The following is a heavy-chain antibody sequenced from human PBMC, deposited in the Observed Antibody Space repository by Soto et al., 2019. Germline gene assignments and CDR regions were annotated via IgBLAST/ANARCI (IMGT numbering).Heavy chain of an antibody. CDR2: ISSSSSDI. J-gene: IGHJ6*03. CDR3: ARVGHYYYYYMDV. CDR1: GFTFSSYS. V-gene: IGHV3-21*01. Sequence: EVQLVESGGGLVKPGGSLRLSCSASGFTFSSYSMNWVRQAPGKGLEWVSSISSSSSDIYYADSVKGRFTISRDNAKNSLYLQMNSLRAEDTAVYYCARVGHYYYYYMDVWGKGTTVTVSS.